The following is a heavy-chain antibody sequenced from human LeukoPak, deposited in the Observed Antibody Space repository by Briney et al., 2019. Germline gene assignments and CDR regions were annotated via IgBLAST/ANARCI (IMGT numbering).Heavy chain of an antibody. V-gene: IGHV4-39*01. J-gene: IGHJ4*02. CDR1: GDSISTSSYY. CDR2: IYYSGST. CDR3: ARSYYYDYRQIDY. D-gene: IGHD3-22*01. Sequence: SETLSLTCTVSGDSISTSSYYWGWIRQPLGKGLEWLGSIYYSGSTYYNPSLKSRVTISVDTSKNQFSLNLYSVTAPDTAVFYCARSYYYDYRQIDYWGQGTLVTVSS.